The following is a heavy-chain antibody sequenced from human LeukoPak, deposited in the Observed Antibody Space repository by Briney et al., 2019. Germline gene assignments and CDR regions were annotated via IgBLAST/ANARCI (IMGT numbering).Heavy chain of an antibody. CDR2: INTNTGNP. V-gene: IGHV7-4-1*02. CDR1: GYTFTSYA. J-gene: IGHJ5*02. CDR3: ARDGYSSGWYFFTQPYWFDP. Sequence: ASVKVSCKASGYTFTSYAMNWVRQAPGQGLEWMGRINTNTGNPTYAQGFTGRFVFSLDTSVSTAYLQISSLKAEDTAVYYCARDGYSSGWYFFTQPYWFDPWGQGTLVTVSS. D-gene: IGHD6-19*01.